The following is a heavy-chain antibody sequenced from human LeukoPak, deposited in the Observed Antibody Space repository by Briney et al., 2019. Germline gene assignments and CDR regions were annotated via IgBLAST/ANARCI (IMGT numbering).Heavy chain of an antibody. Sequence: ASVKVSCKASGYTFTGYYMHWVRQAPGQGLEWMGWINPNSGGTNYAQKFQGRVTMTRDTSISTAYMELSRLRSDDTAVYYCARDISSEEGLDYWGQGTLVTVSS. J-gene: IGHJ4*02. V-gene: IGHV1-2*02. CDR3: ARDISSEEGLDY. D-gene: IGHD1-14*01. CDR1: GYTFTGYY. CDR2: INPNSGGT.